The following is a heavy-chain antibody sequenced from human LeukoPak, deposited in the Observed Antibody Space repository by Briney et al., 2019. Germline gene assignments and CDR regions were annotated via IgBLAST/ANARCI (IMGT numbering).Heavy chain of an antibody. D-gene: IGHD5-18*01. Sequence: GGSLRLSCAASGFSFSSYAMSWVRQAPGKGLEWVSTISGSGSSTYYADSVKGRFTISRDNAKNSLYLQMISLRADDTAVYYCARYGYGYGKPIDYWGQGTLVTVSS. CDR1: GFSFSSYA. CDR2: ISGSGSST. V-gene: IGHV3-23*01. J-gene: IGHJ4*02. CDR3: ARYGYGYGKPIDY.